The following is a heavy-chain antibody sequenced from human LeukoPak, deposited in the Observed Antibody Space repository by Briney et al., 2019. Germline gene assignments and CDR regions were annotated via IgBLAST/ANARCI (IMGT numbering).Heavy chain of an antibody. D-gene: IGHD6-19*01. J-gene: IGHJ5*02. CDR1: GFTVSSIY. CDR2: IYSDGNT. CDR3: AGDTHSSSWYDH. V-gene: IGHV3-53*01. Sequence: RTGGFLRLSCAVSGFTVSSIYMSWVRQAPGKGLEWVSFIYSDGNTYYGDSVKGRFTLSRDSSRNTLYLQMNSLTVDDTAVYYCAGDTHSSSWYDHWGQGTLVTVSS.